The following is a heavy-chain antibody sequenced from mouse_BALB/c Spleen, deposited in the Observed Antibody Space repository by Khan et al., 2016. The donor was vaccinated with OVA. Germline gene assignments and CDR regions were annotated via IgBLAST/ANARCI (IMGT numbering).Heavy chain of an antibody. J-gene: IGHJ2*01. V-gene: IGHV3-2*02. CDR1: GYSITSDYA. D-gene: IGHD1-1*01. CDR3: ARVYGGDFDY. Sequence: EVQRVESGPGLVKPSQSLSLTCTVTGYSITSDYAWNWIRQFPGNKLEWMGFISYSGNTNYNPSLKSRISITRDTSKNQFFLQLNSVTTEDTATYYCARVYGGDFDYWGQGTTLTVSS. CDR2: ISYSGNT.